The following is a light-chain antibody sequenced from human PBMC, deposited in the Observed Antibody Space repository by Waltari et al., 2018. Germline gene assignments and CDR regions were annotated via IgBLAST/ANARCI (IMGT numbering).Light chain of an antibody. CDR2: GAS. V-gene: IGKV3-20*01. Sequence: EIVLTQSPGSLSSSPGERVTLSCRASQSVSRALAWYQQKPGQAPRPLIFGASNRATGIPDRFCGSGSETDFSLTISRLEPDDVAVYYCQHYVRLPATFGRGTKVEIK. J-gene: IGKJ1*01. CDR3: QHYVRLPAT. CDR1: QSVSRA.